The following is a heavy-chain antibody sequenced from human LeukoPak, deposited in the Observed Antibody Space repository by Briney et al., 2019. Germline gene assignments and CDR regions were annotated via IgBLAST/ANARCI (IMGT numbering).Heavy chain of an antibody. CDR2: FGTRSTSI. CDR1: GFTFSGYS. Sequence: GGSLRLSCTASGFTFSGYSMNWIRQAPGKGLEWVSSFGTRSTSIYHAGSVKGRFAISRDNAKNSLYLQMNSLRAEDTALYYCARGLETAFFDYWGQGTLVTVSS. CDR3: ARGLETAFFDY. D-gene: IGHD2-21*02. J-gene: IGHJ4*02. V-gene: IGHV3-21*01.